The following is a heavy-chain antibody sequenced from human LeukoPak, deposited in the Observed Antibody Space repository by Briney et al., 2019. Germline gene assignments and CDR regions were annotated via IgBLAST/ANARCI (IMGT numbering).Heavy chain of an antibody. CDR2: IHTSGST. Sequence: SKTLSLTCTVSGGSVSNYYWSWIRQPAGKGLEWIGRIHTSGSTNYDPSLKSRVTMSVDTSKSQFSLKLSSVTAADTAVYYCARMVGATRCDIWGQGTMVTVSS. D-gene: IGHD1-26*01. V-gene: IGHV4-4*07. J-gene: IGHJ3*02. CDR1: GGSVSNYY. CDR3: ARMVGATRCDI.